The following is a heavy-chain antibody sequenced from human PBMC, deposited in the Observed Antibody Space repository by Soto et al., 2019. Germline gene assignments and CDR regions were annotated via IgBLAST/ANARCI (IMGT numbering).Heavy chain of an antibody. CDR3: ARVGTLWSGYYNGVEH. CDR1: GGSISSYY. CDR2: IYYSGTT. D-gene: IGHD3-3*01. Sequence: PSETLSLTCTVSGGSISSYYWNWIRQPPGKGLEWIGYIYYSGTTNYNPSLKSRVTISVDTSKNQFSLKLNSVTAADTAVYYCARVGTLWSGYYNGVEHWGQGTLVTVSS. V-gene: IGHV4-59*01. J-gene: IGHJ4*02.